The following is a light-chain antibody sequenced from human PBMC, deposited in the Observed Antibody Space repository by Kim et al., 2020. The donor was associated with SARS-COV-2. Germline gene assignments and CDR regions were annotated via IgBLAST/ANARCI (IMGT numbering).Light chain of an antibody. CDR1: QSISSY. Sequence: SASVGDRVTITCRASQSISSYLNWYQQKPGKAPKLVIYAASSLQSGVPTGFSGSGSGTDFTLTISNLQPEDFATYYCQQSYSAPHTFGQGTKLEI. CDR3: QQSYSAPHT. J-gene: IGKJ2*01. V-gene: IGKV1-39*01. CDR2: AAS.